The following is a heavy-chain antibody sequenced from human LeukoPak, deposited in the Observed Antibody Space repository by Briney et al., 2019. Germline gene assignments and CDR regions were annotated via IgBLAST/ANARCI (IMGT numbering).Heavy chain of an antibody. J-gene: IGHJ4*02. D-gene: IGHD7-27*01. CDR1: GFTFSTYW. CDR2: INQDGSEK. Sequence: GGSLRLSCVASGFTFSTYWMSWVRQAPGKGLEWVANINQDGSEKYYVDSVKDRFTISRDNAKNSLYLQMNSLRVEDTAVYYCAADPGDYWGQGTLVTVSS. V-gene: IGHV3-7*01. CDR3: AADPGDY.